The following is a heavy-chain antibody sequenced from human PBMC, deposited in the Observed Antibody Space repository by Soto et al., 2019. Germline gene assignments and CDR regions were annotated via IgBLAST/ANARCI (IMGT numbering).Heavy chain of an antibody. J-gene: IGHJ3*01. CDR1: GFTFSNAW. Sequence: GGSLRLSCAASGFTFSNAWMSWVRQAPGKGLEWVGRIKSKTDGGTTDYAAPVKGRFTISRDDSKNTLYLQMNSLKTEDTAVYYCTSYYYDSSVGRAFDLCGPGTMVTV. D-gene: IGHD3-22*01. CDR3: TSYYYDSSVGRAFDL. V-gene: IGHV3-15*01. CDR2: IKSKTDGGTT.